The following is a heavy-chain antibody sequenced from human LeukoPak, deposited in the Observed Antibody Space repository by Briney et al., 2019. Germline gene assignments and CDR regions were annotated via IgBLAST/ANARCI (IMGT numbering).Heavy chain of an antibody. CDR1: RFTFSSYS. CDR2: ISSSSSYI. V-gene: IGHV3-21*01. Sequence: GGSLRLSCAASRFTFSSYSMNWVRQAPGKGLEWVSSISSSSSYIYYADSVKGRFTISRDNAKNSLYLQMNSLRAEDTAVYYCARVPGRVQYSSCWYVDYWGQGTLVTVSS. J-gene: IGHJ4*02. CDR3: ARVPGRVQYSSCWYVDY. D-gene: IGHD6-13*01.